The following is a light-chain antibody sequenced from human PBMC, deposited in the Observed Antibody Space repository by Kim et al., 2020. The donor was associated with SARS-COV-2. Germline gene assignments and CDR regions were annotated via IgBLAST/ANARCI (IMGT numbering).Light chain of an antibody. CDR3: QQYGRSLT. CDR2: GAS. J-gene: IGKJ4*01. Sequence: LSPGERATLSCRASQSVNNNYLAWYQQTPGQAPRLLIYGASNRATGIPDRFSGSGSGTDVTLTSSRLEPEDFSVYYCQQYGRSLTFGGGTKVEIK. CDR1: QSVNNNY. V-gene: IGKV3-20*01.